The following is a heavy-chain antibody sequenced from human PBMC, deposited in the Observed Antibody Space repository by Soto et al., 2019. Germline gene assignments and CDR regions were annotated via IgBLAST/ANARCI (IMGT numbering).Heavy chain of an antibody. Sequence: GGSLRLSCKGSGYSFATYWIAWVRQMPGKGLEWMGIIYPADSDIRYSPSFRGQVTISADKSISTAHLQWSSLQASDTAMYYCARLQWSQGVYWFDSWGQGTLVTVSS. CDR2: IYPADSDI. J-gene: IGHJ5*01. CDR3: ARLQWSQGVYWFDS. CDR1: GYSFATYW. V-gene: IGHV5-51*01. D-gene: IGHD3-10*01.